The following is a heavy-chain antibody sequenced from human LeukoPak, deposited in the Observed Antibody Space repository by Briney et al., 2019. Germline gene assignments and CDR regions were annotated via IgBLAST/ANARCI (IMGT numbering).Heavy chain of an antibody. CDR3: ARVPGGGTAAN. CDR2: TSYSGST. V-gene: IGHV4-59*01. Sequence: SETLSLTCTVSGGSISSYYWSWIRQPPGKGLEWIGFTSYSGSTNYNPSLKSRVTISADTSKNQFSLSLSSVTAADTALYYCARVPGGGTAANWGQGTMVTVSS. CDR1: GGSISSYY. D-gene: IGHD1-7*01. J-gene: IGHJ3*01.